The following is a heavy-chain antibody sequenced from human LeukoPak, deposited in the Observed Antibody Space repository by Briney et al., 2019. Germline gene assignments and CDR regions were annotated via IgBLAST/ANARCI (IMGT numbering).Heavy chain of an antibody. Sequence: PSETLSFICTVSGGSISNYYWSWLRQPAGKGLEWFGRIYTSGSTNYNPSLKSRVTMSVDTSKTQFSLKLSSDTAADAAVYYCAREKIGYYDSSGSGWFDPWGQGTLVAVSS. V-gene: IGHV4-4*07. CDR1: GGSISNYY. CDR2: IYTSGST. D-gene: IGHD3-22*01. J-gene: IGHJ5*02. CDR3: AREKIGYYDSSGSGWFDP.